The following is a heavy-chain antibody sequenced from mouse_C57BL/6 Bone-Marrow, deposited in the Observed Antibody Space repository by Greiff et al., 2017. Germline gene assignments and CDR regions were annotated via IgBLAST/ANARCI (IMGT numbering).Heavy chain of an antibody. D-gene: IGHD2-4*01. V-gene: IGHV14-4*01. J-gene: IGHJ4*01. CDR3: TTYDYDGEYAMDY. CDR2: IDPENGDT. Sequence: EVQLQQSGAELVRPGASVKLSCTASGFNIKDDYMHWVKQRPEQGLEWIGWIDPENGDTEYASKFQGKATITADTSSNTAYLQLSSLTSEDTAVYYGTTYDYDGEYAMDYWGQGTSVTVSS. CDR1: GFNIKDDY.